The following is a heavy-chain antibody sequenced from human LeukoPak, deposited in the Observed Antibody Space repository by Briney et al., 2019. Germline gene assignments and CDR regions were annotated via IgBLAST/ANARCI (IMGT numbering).Heavy chain of an antibody. J-gene: IGHJ4*02. CDR2: INPNSGGT. V-gene: IGHV1-2*04. CDR1: GGTFSSYA. D-gene: IGHD1-1*01. CDR3: ARSIPGVQLELDY. Sequence: ASVKVSCKASGGTFSSYAISWVRQAPGQGLEWMGWINPNSGGTNYAQKFQGWVTMTRDTSISTAYMELSRLRSDDTAVYYCARSIPGVQLELDYWGQGTLVTVSS.